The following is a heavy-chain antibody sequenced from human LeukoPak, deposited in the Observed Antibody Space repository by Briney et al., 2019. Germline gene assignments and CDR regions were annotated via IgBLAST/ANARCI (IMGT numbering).Heavy chain of an antibody. J-gene: IGHJ4*02. Sequence: GGSLRLSCAASGFTINGHWMAWVRQAPGKGLEWVADINTDGDERYYVDSVRRRFPISRDNARNSEYLQMNSLGVDNAAVYYCGRGIHDNIFGGQGTQVTVSS. D-gene: IGHD1-1*01. V-gene: IGHV3-7*01. CDR2: INTDGDER. CDR1: GFTINGHW. CDR3: GRGIHDNIF.